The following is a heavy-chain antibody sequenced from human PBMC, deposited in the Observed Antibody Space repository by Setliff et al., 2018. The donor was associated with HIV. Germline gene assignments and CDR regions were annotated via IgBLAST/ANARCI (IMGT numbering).Heavy chain of an antibody. Sequence: PSETLSLTCTVSGGSISSSSYYWGWIRQPPGKGLEWIGSIYYSGSTYYNPSLKSRVTISVDTSKNQFSLKVRSVTAADTAFYYCTRAYGSERLNWFDPWGQGTLVTVSS. J-gene: IGHJ5*02. V-gene: IGHV4-39*07. CDR1: GGSISSSSYY. CDR2: IYYSGST. D-gene: IGHD3-10*01. CDR3: TRAYGSERLNWFDP.